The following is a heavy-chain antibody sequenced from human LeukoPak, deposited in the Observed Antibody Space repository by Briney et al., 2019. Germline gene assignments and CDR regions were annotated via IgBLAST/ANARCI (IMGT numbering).Heavy chain of an antibody. CDR2: IYYSGST. V-gene: IGHV4-30-4*08. CDR3: ARGRRNVLLWFGELI. Sequence: SQTLSLTCTVSGGSISSGDYYWSWIRQPPGKGLEWIGYIYYSGSTYYNPSLKSRVSISVDTSKTQFSLKLSSVTAADTAVYYCARGRRNVLLWFGELIWGQGTLVTVS. J-gene: IGHJ4*02. D-gene: IGHD3-10*01. CDR1: GGSISSGDYY.